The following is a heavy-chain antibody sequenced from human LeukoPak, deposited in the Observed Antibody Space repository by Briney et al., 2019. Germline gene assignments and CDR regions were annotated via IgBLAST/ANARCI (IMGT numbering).Heavy chain of an antibody. V-gene: IGHV1-69*13. CDR1: GCTFSSYA. Sequence: GASVKVSCKASGCTFSSYAISWVRQAPGQGLEWMGGIIPIFGTANYAQKFQGRVTITADESTSTAYMELSSLRSEDTAVYYCARDEGYGGKFDYWGQGTLVTVSS. J-gene: IGHJ4*02. D-gene: IGHD4-23*01. CDR3: ARDEGYGGKFDY. CDR2: IIPIFGTA.